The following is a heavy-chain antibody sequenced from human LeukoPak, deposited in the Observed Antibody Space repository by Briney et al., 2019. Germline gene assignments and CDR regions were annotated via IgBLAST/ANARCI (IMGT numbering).Heavy chain of an antibody. J-gene: IGHJ5*02. V-gene: IGHV1-69*04. CDR2: IIPILGIA. CDR1: VGTFSSYT. CDR3: ARDHDYYDSSGPPS. Sequence: ASVKVSCKASVGTFSSYTISWVRQAPGQGLEWMGRIIPILGIANYAQKFQGRVTITADKSTSTAYMELSSLRSEDTAVYYCARDHDYYDSSGPPSWGQGTLVTVSS. D-gene: IGHD3-22*01.